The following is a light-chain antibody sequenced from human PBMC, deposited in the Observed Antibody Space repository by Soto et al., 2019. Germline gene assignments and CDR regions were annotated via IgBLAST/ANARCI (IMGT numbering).Light chain of an antibody. J-gene: IGLJ2*01. CDR2: GVT. CDR3: TSYTSSSPLVV. V-gene: IGLV2-14*01. Sequence: QSALTQPASVSGSPGQSITISCTGTSSDVGGYNYVSWYQQHPGKAPKLIIYGVTNRPSGISNRFSGSKSGNTASLTISGLQADDEADYYCTSYTSSSPLVVFGGGTKLTVL. CDR1: SSDVGGYNY.